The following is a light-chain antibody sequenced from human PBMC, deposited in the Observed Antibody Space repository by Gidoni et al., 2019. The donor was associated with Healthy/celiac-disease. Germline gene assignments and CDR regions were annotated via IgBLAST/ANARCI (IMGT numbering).Light chain of an antibody. Sequence: DIVLTQSPATLSLSPGERATISCRASQSVSSYLAWYQQKPGQAPRLLIYDASNRATGIPARFSGSGSGTDFTLTICSLEPEDFAVYYCQQRSNWPPMYTFGQGTKLEIK. V-gene: IGKV3-11*01. CDR1: QSVSSY. CDR2: DAS. CDR3: QQRSNWPPMYT. J-gene: IGKJ2*01.